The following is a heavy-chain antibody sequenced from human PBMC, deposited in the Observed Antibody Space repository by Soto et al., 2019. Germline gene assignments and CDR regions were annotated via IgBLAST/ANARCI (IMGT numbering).Heavy chain of an antibody. CDR2: IIPVFGRV. Sequence: VASVKVSCKASGGSFNTYAISWVRQAPGLGLEWMGGIIPVFGRVTYAQKFQGRVTITADESTSTAYMELSSLRSEDTAVYYCAVCYYDSSGYSIYYYGMDVWGQGTTVTVSS. D-gene: IGHD3-22*01. V-gene: IGHV1-69*13. J-gene: IGHJ6*02. CDR1: GGSFNTYA. CDR3: AVCYYDSSGYSIYYYGMDV.